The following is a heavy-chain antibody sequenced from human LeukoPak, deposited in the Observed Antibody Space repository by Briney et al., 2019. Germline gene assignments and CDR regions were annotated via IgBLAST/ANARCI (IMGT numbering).Heavy chain of an antibody. Sequence: PSETLSHTRLVTGGINISYYWSWLRPPPGKGLEWIGHIYSSGSTTDNPSLKSRVTISVDTSKNQFSLRMSSVTAADTAVYYCARFTKYDGGGSYLDIWGQGTMVTVSS. CDR2: IYSSGST. CDR1: GGINISYY. CDR3: ARFTKYDGGGSYLDI. D-gene: IGHD3-22*01. J-gene: IGHJ3*02. V-gene: IGHV4-59*13.